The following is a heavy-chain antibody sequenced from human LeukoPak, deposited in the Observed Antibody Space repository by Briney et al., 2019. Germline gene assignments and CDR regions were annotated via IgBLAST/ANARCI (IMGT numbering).Heavy chain of an antibody. CDR3: AQKGGADY. Sequence: GGSLRLSCAASGFTFSRFGMNWVRQVPGKGLEWVSYISSSSSSSTIYYADSVKGRFTISRDNAKNSLYLQMNSLRDEDTAVYYCAQKGGADYWGQGTLVTVSS. CDR1: GFTFSRFG. D-gene: IGHD2-15*01. CDR2: ISSSSSSSTI. J-gene: IGHJ4*02. V-gene: IGHV3-48*02.